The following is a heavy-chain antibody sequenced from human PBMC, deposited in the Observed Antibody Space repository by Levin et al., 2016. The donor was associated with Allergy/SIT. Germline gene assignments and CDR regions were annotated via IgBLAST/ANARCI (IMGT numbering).Heavy chain of an antibody. V-gene: IGHV3-53*01. CDR2: IYSGGST. J-gene: IGHJ5*02. D-gene: IGHD1-26*01. CDR3: ARDGLSGDADLGVPT. Sequence: VRQAPGKGLEWVSVIYSGGSTYYADSVKGRFTISRDNSKNTLYLQMNSLRAEDTAVYYCARDGLSGDADLGVPTWGQGTLVTVSS.